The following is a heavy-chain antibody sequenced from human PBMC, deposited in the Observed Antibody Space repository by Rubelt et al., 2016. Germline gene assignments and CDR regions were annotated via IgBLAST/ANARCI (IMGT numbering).Heavy chain of an antibody. CDR2: ISAYNGNT. D-gene: IGHD3-10*01. V-gene: IGHV1-18*01. J-gene: IGHJ5*02. CDR3: ARGYGSGSYGNWFDP. CDR1: GYTFTSYG. Sequence: QVQLVQSGAEVKKPGASVKVSCKASGYTFTSYGISWVRQAPGQGLEWMGWISAYNGNTNYAQKLQGRDTLTTDTSTRTAYMELRSLRSDDTAVYYCARGYGSGSYGNWFDPWGQGTLVTVSS.